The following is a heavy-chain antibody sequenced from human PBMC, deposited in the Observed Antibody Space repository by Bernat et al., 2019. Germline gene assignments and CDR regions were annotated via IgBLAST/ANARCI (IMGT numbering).Heavy chain of an antibody. V-gene: IGHV1-8*01. J-gene: IGHJ5*02. CDR1: GYTFTSYD. D-gene: IGHD1-26*01. Sequence: QVQLVQSGAEVKKPGASVKVSCKASGYTFTSYDINWVRQATGQGLEWMGWMNPNSGNTGYAQKFQGRVTMTRNTSISTAYMELSSLRSEDTAVYYCARGFRFRGSYYRYFDPWGQGTLVTVSS. CDR3: ARGFRFRGSYYRYFDP. CDR2: MNPNSGNT.